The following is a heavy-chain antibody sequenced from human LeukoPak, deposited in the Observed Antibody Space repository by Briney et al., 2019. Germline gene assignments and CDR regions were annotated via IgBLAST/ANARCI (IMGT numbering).Heavy chain of an antibody. J-gene: IGHJ4*02. D-gene: IGHD4-17*01. CDR2: ISSSSSYI. CDR3: ARDEEYGDYFPFDY. Sequence: PGGSLRLSCAASGSTFSSYSMNWVRQAPGNGLEWVSSISSSSSYIYYADSVKGRVTISRDNAKNSLYLQMNSLRAEDTAVYYCARDEEYGDYFPFDYWGQGTLVSVSS. V-gene: IGHV3-21*01. CDR1: GSTFSSYS.